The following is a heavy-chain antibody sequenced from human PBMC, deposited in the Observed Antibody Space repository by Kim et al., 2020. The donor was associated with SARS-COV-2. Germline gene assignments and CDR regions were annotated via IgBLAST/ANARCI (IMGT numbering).Heavy chain of an antibody. D-gene: IGHD3-16*01. V-gene: IGHV3-33*01. Sequence: GGSLRLSCAASGFTFSSYGMHWVRQAPGKGLEWVAVIWYDGSNKYYADSVKGRFTISRDNSKNTLYLQMNSLRAEDTAVYYCARDGGGRPQPTYYYYMDASGEGTTGTPSS. J-gene: IGHJ6*03. CDR1: GFTFSSYG. CDR2: IWYDGSNK. CDR3: ARDGGGRPQPTYYYYMDA.